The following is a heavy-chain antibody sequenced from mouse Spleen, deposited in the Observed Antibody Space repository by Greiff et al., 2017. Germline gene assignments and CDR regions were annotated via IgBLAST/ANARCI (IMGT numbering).Heavy chain of an antibody. CDR2: ISSGGGNT. D-gene: IGHD6-1*01. J-gene: IGHJ3*01. V-gene: IGHV5-9-3*01. CDR3: ARPSGSWFAY. Sequence: EVQLQESGGGLVKLGGSLKLSCAASGFTFSSYAMSWVRQTPEKRLEWVATISSGGGNTYYPDSVKGRFTISRDNAKNTLYLQMSSLKSEDTAMYDCARPSGSWFAYWGQGTLVTVSA. CDR1: GFTFSSYA.